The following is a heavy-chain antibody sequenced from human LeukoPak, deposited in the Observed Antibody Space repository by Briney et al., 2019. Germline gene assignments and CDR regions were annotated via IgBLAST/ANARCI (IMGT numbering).Heavy chain of an antibody. Sequence: SETLSLTCTVSGGSISSSSYSWGWIRQPPGKGLEWIGSIYYSGSTYYNPSLKSRVTISVDTSKNQFSLKLSSVTAADTAVYYCARGYYYDSSGYYYPPSGWGQGTLVTVSS. V-gene: IGHV4-39*07. CDR2: IYYSGST. CDR3: ARGYYYDSSGYYYPPSG. J-gene: IGHJ4*02. CDR1: GGSISSSSYS. D-gene: IGHD3-22*01.